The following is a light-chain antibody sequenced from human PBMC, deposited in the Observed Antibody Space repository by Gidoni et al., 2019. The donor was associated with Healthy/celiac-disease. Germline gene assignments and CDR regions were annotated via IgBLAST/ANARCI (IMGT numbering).Light chain of an antibody. CDR3: QQYGSSFT. V-gene: IGKV3-20*01. CDR2: GAS. CDR1: QSVSSSY. Sequence: ETVLTQSPATLSLSPVERATLSCRASQSVSSSYLAWYQQKPGQAPRLLIYGASSRATGIPDRFSGSGSGTDCTLTISRLEPEDFAVYYCQQYGSSFTCGGGTKVEIK. J-gene: IGKJ4*01.